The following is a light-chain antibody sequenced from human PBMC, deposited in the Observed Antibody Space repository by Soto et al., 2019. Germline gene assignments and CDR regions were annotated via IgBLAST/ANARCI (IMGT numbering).Light chain of an antibody. Sequence: EIVLTQSPATLSLSPGERATLSCRASQSVNSFLTWYQQKPGQAPRLLIYDASNRATGIPGRFSGSGSETGFTLTISSLETEDFAVYYCQQRTNWRLTFGGGTKVEIK. V-gene: IGKV3-11*01. CDR3: QQRTNWRLT. J-gene: IGKJ4*01. CDR1: QSVNSF. CDR2: DAS.